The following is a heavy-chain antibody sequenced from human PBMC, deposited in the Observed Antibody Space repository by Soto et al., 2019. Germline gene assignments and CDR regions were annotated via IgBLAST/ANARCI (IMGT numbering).Heavy chain of an antibody. CDR3: ARDGPYSSSWSYYYYYGMDV. CDR1: GFTFSSYT. Sequence: PGGSLTLACAASGFTFSSYTMNWVRQAPGKGLEWVSSISSSSSYIYYADSVKGRFTISRDNAKNSLYLQMNSLRAEDTAVYYCARDGPYSSSWSYYYYYGMDVWGQGTTVTVSS. CDR2: ISSSSSYI. D-gene: IGHD6-13*01. J-gene: IGHJ6*02. V-gene: IGHV3-21*01.